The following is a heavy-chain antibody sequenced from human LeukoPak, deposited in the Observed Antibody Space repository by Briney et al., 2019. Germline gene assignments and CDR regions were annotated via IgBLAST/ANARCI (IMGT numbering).Heavy chain of an antibody. CDR1: GFTFSSYW. J-gene: IGHJ6*03. CDR3: AKCLDYGGYYYMDV. V-gene: IGHV3-7*03. CDR2: IKQDGSEK. D-gene: IGHD4-23*01. Sequence: PGGSLRLSCAASGFTFSSYWMSWVRQAPGKGLEWVANIKQDGSEKYYVDSVKGRFTISRDNSKNTLYLQMNSLRAEDTAVYYCAKCLDYGGYYYMDVWGKGTTVTVSS.